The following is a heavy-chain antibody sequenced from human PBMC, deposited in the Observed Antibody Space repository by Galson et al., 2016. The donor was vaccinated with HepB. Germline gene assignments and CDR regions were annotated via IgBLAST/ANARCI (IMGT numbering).Heavy chain of an antibody. D-gene: IGHD4-11*01. J-gene: IGHJ6*02. CDR2: ISSDGSNK. V-gene: IGHV3-30*18. CDR1: GFSFSSYG. Sequence: SLRLSCAASGFSFSSYGMNWVRQAPGEGLEWVAVISSDGSNKYYADSVKGRFTISRDNSKNTVYLQMNSLRAEDTAVYYCAKPEAMTTAWGSHYYYAMDVWGQGTTVTVSS. CDR3: AKPEAMTTAWGSHYYYAMDV.